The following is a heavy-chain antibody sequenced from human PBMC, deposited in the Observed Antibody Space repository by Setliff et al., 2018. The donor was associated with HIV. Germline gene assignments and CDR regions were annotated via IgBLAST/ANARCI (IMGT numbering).Heavy chain of an antibody. CDR3: VATTHNFWSAYTS. D-gene: IGHD3-3*01. CDR2: IIHSGST. CDR1: GGSFSGYY. V-gene: IGHV4-34*12. Sequence: SETLSLTCAVYGGSFSGYYWSWIRQPPGKGLEWIGEIIHSGSTNYNPSLKSRVTISVDTSKNQFSLRVASVTSADTAVYYCVATTHNFWSAYTSWGQGTPVTVSS. J-gene: IGHJ4*02.